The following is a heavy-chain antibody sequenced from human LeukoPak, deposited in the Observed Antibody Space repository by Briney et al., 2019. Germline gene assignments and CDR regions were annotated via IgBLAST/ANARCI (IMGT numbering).Heavy chain of an antibody. CDR2: IKSDGST. CDR3: ARAPSEIGGYYPEYFRH. J-gene: IGHJ1*01. V-gene: IGHV3-74*01. Sequence: GGSLRLSCAASGFTFSSYWMHWVRQAPGKGLVWVSRIKSDGSTNYADSVKGRSTISRDNAKNTLSLQMNSLRAEDTGVYYCARAPSEIGGYYPEYFRHWGQGTRVTVSS. CDR1: GFTFSSYW. D-gene: IGHD3-22*01.